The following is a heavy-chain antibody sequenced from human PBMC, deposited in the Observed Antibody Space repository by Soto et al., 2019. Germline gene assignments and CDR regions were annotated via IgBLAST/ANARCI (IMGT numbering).Heavy chain of an antibody. J-gene: IGHJ6*02. V-gene: IGHV1-2*04. CDR1: GYSFTGYY. D-gene: IGHD6-13*01. CDR3: ARFVYCCSCYYYYVMYF. CDR2: INPNSGGT. Sequence: GASVKVTCKDSGYSFTGYYMQWVRQAPGQGNEWMGWINPNSGGTNYAQKFQGWVTMTRDTSISTAYMKLSRLRSDDTAVYYCARFVYCCSCYYYYVMYFPGQRSTVPVSS.